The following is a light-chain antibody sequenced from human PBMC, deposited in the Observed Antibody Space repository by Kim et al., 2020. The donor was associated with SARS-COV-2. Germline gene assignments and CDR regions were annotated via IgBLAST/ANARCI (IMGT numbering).Light chain of an antibody. CDR2: GKN. CDR1: SLRSYY. J-gene: IGLJ2*01. CDR3: NSRDSNNNVV. Sequence: SSELTQDPAVSVALGQTVRITCQGDSLRSYYATWYQQKPGQAPTLVIYGKNNRPSGIPDRSSGSSSGNTASLTITGTQAGDEADYYCNSRDSNNNVVFGG. V-gene: IGLV3-19*01.